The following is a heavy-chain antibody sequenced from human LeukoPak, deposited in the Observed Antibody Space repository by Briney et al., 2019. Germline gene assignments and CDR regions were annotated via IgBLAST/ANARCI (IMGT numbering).Heavy chain of an antibody. CDR2: IHYSGST. Sequence: PSDTLSLTCTVSGDSISSYYWSWIRQPPGKGLEWIGYIHYSGSTSYNPSLKSRVTISVDTSKTQFSLKLSSVTAADTAVYYCARGYSYGLFDYWGQGTLVTVSS. V-gene: IGHV4-59*01. CDR3: ARGYSYGLFDY. CDR1: GDSISSYY. D-gene: IGHD5-18*01. J-gene: IGHJ4*02.